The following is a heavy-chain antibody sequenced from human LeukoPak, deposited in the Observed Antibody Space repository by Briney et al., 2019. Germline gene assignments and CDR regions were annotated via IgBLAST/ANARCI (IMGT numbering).Heavy chain of an antibody. V-gene: IGHV3-20*04. J-gene: IGHJ6*03. CDR2: INWNGGST. CDR1: GFTFDDYG. D-gene: IGHD3-10*01. Sequence: PGGSLRLSCAASGFTFDDYGMSWVRQAPGKGLEWVSGINWNGGSTGYADSVKGRFTISRDNAKNSLYLQMNSLRAEDTAVYYCARDITPYYYMDVWGKGDHGHRLL. CDR3: ARDITPYYYMDV.